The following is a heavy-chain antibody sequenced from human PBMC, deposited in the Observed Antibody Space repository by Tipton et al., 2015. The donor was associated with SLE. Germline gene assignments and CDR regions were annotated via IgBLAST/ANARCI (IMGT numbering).Heavy chain of an antibody. CDR2: INPNSGGT. CDR1: GYIFTSYG. Sequence: QSGPEVKKPGAAVKVSCKASGYIFTSYGISWVRQAPGQGLEWMGWINPNSGGTNYAQKFQGRVTMTRDTSITTAYMELSRLRSDDTAVYYCARGKEIYRFYYYGMDVWGQGTTVSVSS. V-gene: IGHV1-2*02. J-gene: IGHJ6*02. D-gene: IGHD2-2*02. CDR3: ARGKEIYRFYYYGMDV.